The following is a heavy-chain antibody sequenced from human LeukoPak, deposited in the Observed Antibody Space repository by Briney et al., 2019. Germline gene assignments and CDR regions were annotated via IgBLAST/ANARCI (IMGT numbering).Heavy chain of an antibody. J-gene: IGHJ6*02. CDR2: IYSGGST. Sequence: GFTFXXYWMSWXRXAPGKGLEWVSVIYSGGSTYYADSVKGRFTISRHNSKNTLYLQMNSLRAEDTAVYYCARGKYYYYGMDVWGQGTTVTVSS. V-gene: IGHV3-53*04. CDR3: ARGKYYYYGMDV. CDR1: GFTFXXYW.